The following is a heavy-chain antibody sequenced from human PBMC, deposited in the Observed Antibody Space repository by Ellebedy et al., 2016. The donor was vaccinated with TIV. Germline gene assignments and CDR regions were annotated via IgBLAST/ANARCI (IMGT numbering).Heavy chain of an antibody. CDR1: GGSISSSSYY. D-gene: IGHD2-15*01. V-gene: IGHV4-39*01. Sequence: SETLSLTCTVSGGSISSSSYYWGWIRQPPGKGLEWIGSIYYSGSTYYNPSLKSRVTISVDTSKNQFSLKLSSVTAADTAVYYCARGITPTGAFDIWGQGTMVTVSS. CDR2: IYYSGST. J-gene: IGHJ3*02. CDR3: ARGITPTGAFDI.